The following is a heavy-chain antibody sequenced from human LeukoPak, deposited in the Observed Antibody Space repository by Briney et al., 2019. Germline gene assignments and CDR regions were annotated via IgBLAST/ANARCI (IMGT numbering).Heavy chain of an antibody. J-gene: IGHJ3*02. CDR2: IRYDGSNK. D-gene: IGHD6-13*01. CDR1: GFTFNTYS. V-gene: IGHV3-30*02. CDR3: ATAVANKQQLAKTRPDAFDI. Sequence: GGSLRLSCAASGFTFNTYSMNWVRQAPGKGLEWVAFIRYDGSNKYYADSVKGRFTISRDNSKNTLYLQMNSLRAEDTAVYYCATAVANKQQLAKTRPDAFDIWGQGTMVTVSS.